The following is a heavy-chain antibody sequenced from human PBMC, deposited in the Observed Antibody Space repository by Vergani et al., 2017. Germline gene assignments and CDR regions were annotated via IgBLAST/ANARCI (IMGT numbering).Heavy chain of an antibody. J-gene: IGHJ1*01. D-gene: IGHD4-23*01. CDR1: GFTFSSYS. CDR3: ARDRGGHSKDFQH. Sequence: EVQLLESGGGLVQPGGSLRLSCAASGFTFSSYSMNWVRQAPGKGLEWVSYISSSSSTIYYVDSVKGRFTISRDNAKNSLFLQMNSLRAEDTAVYYCARDRGGHSKDFQHWGQGTLVTVSS. V-gene: IGHV3-48*01. CDR2: ISSSSSTI.